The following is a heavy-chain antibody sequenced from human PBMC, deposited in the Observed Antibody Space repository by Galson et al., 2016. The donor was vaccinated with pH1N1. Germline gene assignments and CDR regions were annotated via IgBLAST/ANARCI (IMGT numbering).Heavy chain of an antibody. D-gene: IGHD1-26*01. Sequence: SVKVSCKASGYTFTNYYFHWVRQAPGQGLEWMGVIDPSGGGTTYAQKFQARVTMTRDTSTTTVYLDRSSLKSDDSAGYYCPRELGRLREYCRQGPLVTVSS. J-gene: IGHJ4*02. CDR1: GYTFTNYY. V-gene: IGHV1-46*01. CDR2: IDPSGGGT. CDR3: PRELGRLREY.